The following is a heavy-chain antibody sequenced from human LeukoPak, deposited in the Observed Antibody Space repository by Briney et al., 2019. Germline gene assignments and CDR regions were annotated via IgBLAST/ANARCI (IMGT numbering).Heavy chain of an antibody. CDR3: ARVRGYSGYDTREFDY. CDR2: INSDGSST. CDR1: GFTFSSYW. V-gene: IGHV3-74*01. Sequence: GGSLRLSCAASGFTFSSYWMHWVRQAPGKGLVWVSRINSDGSSTSYADSVKGRFTISRDNAKNTLYLQMNSLRAEDTAVYYCARVRGYSGYDTREFDYWGQGTLVTVSS. J-gene: IGHJ4*02. D-gene: IGHD5-12*01.